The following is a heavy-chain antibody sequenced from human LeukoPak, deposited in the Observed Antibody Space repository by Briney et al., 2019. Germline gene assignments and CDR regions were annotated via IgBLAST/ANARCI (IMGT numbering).Heavy chain of an antibody. CDR1: GDTFGIYDFTFTSYA. CDR3: AGFFYDNTNDAFDI. Sequence: SVKVSCKASGDTFGIYDFTFTSYAISWVRQAPGQGLEWMGGIIPIYGRANYPQKFQGRVTMTADESTRTVTMQLSSLRSEDTAVYYSAGFFYDNTNDAFDIWGQGTVVTVS. J-gene: IGHJ3*02. V-gene: IGHV1-69*13. D-gene: IGHD2/OR15-2a*01. CDR2: IIPIYGRA.